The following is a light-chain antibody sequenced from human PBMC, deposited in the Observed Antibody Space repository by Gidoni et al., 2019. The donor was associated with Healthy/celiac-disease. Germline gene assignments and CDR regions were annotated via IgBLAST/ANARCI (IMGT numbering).Light chain of an antibody. CDR2: AAS. V-gene: IGKV1-39*01. Sequence: DIQMTQSPSSLSASVGDRVTITCRASQSISSYLNWYPQKPGKAPKLLIYAASSLQSGVPSRFSGSGSGTDFTLTISSLQPEDFATYYCQQSYSTPRTFGQGTKVESK. J-gene: IGKJ1*01. CDR1: QSISSY. CDR3: QQSYSTPRT.